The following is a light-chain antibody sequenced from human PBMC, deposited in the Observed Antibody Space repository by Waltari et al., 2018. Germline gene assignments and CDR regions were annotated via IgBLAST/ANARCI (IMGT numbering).Light chain of an antibody. J-gene: IGKJ2*01. CDR1: QSLVESNGYTY. Sequence: DIVMTQSPLSFHVTPGEPASLSCRSSQSLVESNGYTYLDWYLQKTGQSPQLLIYLVSNRASGVPDRFSGSGSGTDFTLKISRVEAGDVGVYYCMQALRSPHTFGQGTKLEIK. CDR2: LVS. V-gene: IGKV2-28*01. CDR3: MQALRSPHT.